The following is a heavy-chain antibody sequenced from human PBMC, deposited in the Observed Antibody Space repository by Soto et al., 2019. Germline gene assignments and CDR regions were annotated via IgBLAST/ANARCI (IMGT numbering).Heavy chain of an antibody. Sequence: ASVKVSCKASGYTFTSYGISWVRQAPGQGLEWMGWISAYNGNTNYAQKLQDRVTMTTDTSTSTAYMELRSLRSDDTAVYYCARGEHSSGAQWGFDYWGQGTLVTVSS. D-gene: IGHD6-19*01. CDR3: ARGEHSSGAQWGFDY. V-gene: IGHV1-18*01. CDR1: GYTFTSYG. CDR2: ISAYNGNT. J-gene: IGHJ4*02.